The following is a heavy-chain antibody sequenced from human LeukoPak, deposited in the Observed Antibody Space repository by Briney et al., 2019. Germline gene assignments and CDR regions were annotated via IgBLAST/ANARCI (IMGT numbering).Heavy chain of an antibody. J-gene: IGHJ3*02. D-gene: IGHD2-15*01. V-gene: IGHV3-7*01. CDR2: IKEDGSKK. CDR1: GVTVSSNY. CDR3: ARGAGYCSGGSCSDAFDI. Sequence: GGSLRLSCAASGVTVSSNYWSWVRQAPGKGLEWVANIKEDGSKKNYVESVKGRFTISRDNAKNSVFLQMNTLRADDTAVYYCARGAGYCSGGSCSDAFDIWGQGTMVTVSS.